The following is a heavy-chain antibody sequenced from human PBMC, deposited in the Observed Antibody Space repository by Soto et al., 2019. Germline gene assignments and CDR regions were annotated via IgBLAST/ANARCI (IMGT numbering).Heavy chain of an antibody. Sequence: ASVKVSFKASGYTFTAHAMHWVRQAPGQRLEWMGWINTDNGNTRYSQKYQGRLTITRDTSATTVYMELSSLRSEDTAMFYCARDSEFAGLYDYWGQGTLVTVSS. D-gene: IGHD3-10*01. V-gene: IGHV1-3*04. CDR2: INTDNGNT. CDR1: GYTFTAHA. CDR3: ARDSEFAGLYDY. J-gene: IGHJ4*02.